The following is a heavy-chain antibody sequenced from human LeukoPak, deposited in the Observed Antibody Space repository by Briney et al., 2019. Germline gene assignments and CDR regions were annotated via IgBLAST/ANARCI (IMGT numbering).Heavy chain of an antibody. J-gene: IGHJ4*02. Sequence: GRSLRLSCAASGFSFSDSGMNWVRQAPGKGLEWVAVISYDGSKEYYADSLKGRFTISRDNSKNTLYLQMNSLRVEDTAIYYCARDGGDYWGQETLVTVSS. V-gene: IGHV3-30*03. D-gene: IGHD3-16*01. CDR3: ARDGGDY. CDR2: ISYDGSKE. CDR1: GFSFSDSG.